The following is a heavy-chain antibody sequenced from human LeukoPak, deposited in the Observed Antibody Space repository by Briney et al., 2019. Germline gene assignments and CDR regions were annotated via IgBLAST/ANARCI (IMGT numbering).Heavy chain of an antibody. CDR1: GFTFSNYW. Sequence: GGSLRLSCAASGFTFSNYWMSWVRQAPGKGLEWVANIKGDGSYKYYVDSVKGRFTISRDNAKSSVYLQMNTLRAEDTAVYYCATSADSSGNDWGQGTLVTDSS. J-gene: IGHJ4*02. D-gene: IGHD3-22*01. V-gene: IGHV3-7*03. CDR3: ATSADSSGND. CDR2: IKGDGSYK.